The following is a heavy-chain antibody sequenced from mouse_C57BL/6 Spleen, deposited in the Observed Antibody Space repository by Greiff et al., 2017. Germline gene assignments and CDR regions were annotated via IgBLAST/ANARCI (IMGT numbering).Heavy chain of an antibody. Sequence: QVQLQQSGAELARPGASVKLSCKASGYTFTSYGISWVKQRPGQGLEWIGNINPSNGGTNYNEKFKSKATLTVDKSSSTAYMQLSSLTSEDSAVYYCPYSNYYYAMDYWGQGTSVTVSS. CDR3: PYSNYYYAMDY. CDR1: GYTFTSYG. J-gene: IGHJ4*01. D-gene: IGHD2-5*01. V-gene: IGHV1-53*01. CDR2: INPSNGGT.